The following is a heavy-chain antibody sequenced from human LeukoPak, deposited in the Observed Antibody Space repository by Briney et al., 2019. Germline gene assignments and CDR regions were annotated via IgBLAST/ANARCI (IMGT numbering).Heavy chain of an antibody. Sequence: PGGSLRLSCAASGFTFSSYAMSWVRQAPGKGLEWVSAISGSGASTYYADSVKGRFTISRDNSKNTLYLQMNSLRAEDTAVYYCARTTTPHYYGSGSYALGYWGQGTLVTVPS. CDR2: ISGSGAST. CDR1: GFTFSSYA. J-gene: IGHJ4*02. V-gene: IGHV3-23*01. CDR3: ARTTTPHYYGSGSYALGY. D-gene: IGHD3-10*01.